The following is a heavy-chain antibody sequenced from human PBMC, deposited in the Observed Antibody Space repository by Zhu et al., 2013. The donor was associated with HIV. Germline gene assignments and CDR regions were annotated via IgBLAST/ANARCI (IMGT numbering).Heavy chain of an antibody. CDR3: ARGATWLQKTDGFDI. CDR1: GGTFSSFP. CDR2: IIPILGTT. J-gene: IGHJ3*02. D-gene: IGHD5-12*01. Sequence: QVQLVQSGAEVKKPGSSVKVSCKASGGTFSSFPINWVRQAPGQGLEWMGGIIPILGTTNSAQKLQGRVTITADESTSTAYMELSSLISEDTAVYYCARGATWLQKTDGFDIWGQGTMVTVSS. V-gene: IGHV1-69*11.